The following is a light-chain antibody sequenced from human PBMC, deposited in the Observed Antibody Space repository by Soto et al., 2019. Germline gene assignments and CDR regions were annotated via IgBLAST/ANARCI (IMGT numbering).Light chain of an antibody. Sequence: DIQMTQSPSSLSASVGERVTITCQAMQDISNYLNWYQQKPGKAPKLLIYAASNLGTGVPSRFSGSGSVTDFTFTISSLQPEDIATYYCQQYGNVPKTFGQGTKVEIK. J-gene: IGKJ1*01. V-gene: IGKV1-33*01. CDR2: AAS. CDR1: QDISNY. CDR3: QQYGNVPKT.